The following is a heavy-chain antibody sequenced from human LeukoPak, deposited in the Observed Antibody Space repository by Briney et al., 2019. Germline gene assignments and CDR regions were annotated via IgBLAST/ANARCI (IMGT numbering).Heavy chain of an antibody. D-gene: IGHD1-14*01. CDR3: ARVRSVGNRGYFDY. CDR2: ISSSSNTI. V-gene: IGHV3-48*04. CDR1: GFTFSSYS. J-gene: IGHJ4*02. Sequence: GGSLRLSCAASGFTFSSYSMNWVRQAPGKGLEWVSYISSSSNTIYYADSVKGRFTISRDNAKNSLYLQMNSLRAEDTAVYYCARVRSVGNRGYFDYWGQGTLVTVSS.